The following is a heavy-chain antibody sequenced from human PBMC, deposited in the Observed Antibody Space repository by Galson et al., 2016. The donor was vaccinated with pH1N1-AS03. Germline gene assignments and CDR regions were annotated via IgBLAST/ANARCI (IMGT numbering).Heavy chain of an antibody. CDR2: INSDGSST. Sequence: SLRLSCAASGFTFSSSWMHWVRQAPGKGLVWVSRINSDGSSTNYADPVKGRFTISRDNAKNTLYLQMNSLRVEDTAVYYCARGWIGCTSTSCYGVDYWGQGTLVTVSS. D-gene: IGHD2-2*01. V-gene: IGHV3-74*01. J-gene: IGHJ4*02. CDR3: ARGWIGCTSTSCYGVDY. CDR1: GFTFSSSW.